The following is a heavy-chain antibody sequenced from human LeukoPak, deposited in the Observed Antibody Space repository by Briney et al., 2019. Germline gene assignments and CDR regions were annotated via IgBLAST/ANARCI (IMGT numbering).Heavy chain of an antibody. CDR3: ARGRSNYYGMDV. D-gene: IGHD1-26*01. Sequence: SETLSLTCTVSGDSISISGHYWSWIRQPPGKGLEWIGYIYYSGSTNYNPSLKSRVTISVDTSKNQFSLKLSSVTAADTAVYYCARGRSNYYGMDVWGQGTTVTVSS. V-gene: IGHV4-61*08. J-gene: IGHJ6*02. CDR2: IYYSGST. CDR1: GDSISISGHY.